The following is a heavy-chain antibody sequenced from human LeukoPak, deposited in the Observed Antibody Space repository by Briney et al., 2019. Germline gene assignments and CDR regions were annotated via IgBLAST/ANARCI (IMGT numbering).Heavy chain of an antibody. J-gene: IGHJ6*02. Sequence: SETLSLTCTVSGGSISSCGYYWSWIRQHPGKGLEWIGYIYYNGSTYYNPSLKSRVTISVDTSKNQFSLKLSSVTAADTAVYYCARDYCGGDCYNYYYYGMDVWGQGTTVTVSS. CDR3: ARDYCGGDCYNYYYYGMDV. CDR1: GGSISSCGYY. CDR2: IYYNGST. D-gene: IGHD2-21*02. V-gene: IGHV4-31*03.